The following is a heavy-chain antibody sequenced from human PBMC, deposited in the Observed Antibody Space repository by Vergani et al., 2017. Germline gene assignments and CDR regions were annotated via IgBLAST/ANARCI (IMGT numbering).Heavy chain of an antibody. CDR2: IYPADSDT. J-gene: IGHJ4*02. V-gene: IGHV5-51*01. CDR1: EYSFGNYW. Sequence: EVELVQSGPEMRKPGESLKISCKGSEYSFGNYWIGWVRQKPGKGLEWIGIIYPADSDTRYSPSFQGQVTISADKSISTAFLQWDSLKASDTALYYCARHTTYTDYWGQGTLVTVSS. D-gene: IGHD1-1*01. CDR3: ARHTTYTDY.